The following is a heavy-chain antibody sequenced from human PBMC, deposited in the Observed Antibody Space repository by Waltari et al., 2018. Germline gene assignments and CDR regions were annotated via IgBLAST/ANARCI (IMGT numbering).Heavy chain of an antibody. CDR2: FEPEDGET. CDR1: GYTHTELT. CDR3: ATERSGYSYGYVL. J-gene: IGHJ4*02. Sequence: QVQLVQYGAEVKKHGASVKVSCKVTGYTHTELTIQWVSRAPGKGLEWMGGFEPEDGETIYAQKFQGRVTMTEDTSTDTAYMELSSLRSEDTAVYYCATERSGYSYGYVLWGQGTLVTVSS. D-gene: IGHD5-18*01. V-gene: IGHV1-24*01.